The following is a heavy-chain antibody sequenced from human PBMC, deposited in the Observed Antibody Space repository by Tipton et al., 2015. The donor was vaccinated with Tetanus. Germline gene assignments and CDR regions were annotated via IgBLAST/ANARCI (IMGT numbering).Heavy chain of an antibody. Sequence: TLSLTCAVSGDSISSGDYYWTWIRQHPGRGLESIGYIFGSGGTSYNPSLESRVTISLDTSKNHFSLKLTSVTAADTAVYYCARDRSHFYFGPQIDYWGQGTPVTASS. CDR3: ARDRSHFYFGPQIDY. V-gene: IGHV4-31*11. D-gene: IGHD3/OR15-3a*01. CDR1: GDSISSGDYY. CDR2: IFGSGGT. J-gene: IGHJ4*02.